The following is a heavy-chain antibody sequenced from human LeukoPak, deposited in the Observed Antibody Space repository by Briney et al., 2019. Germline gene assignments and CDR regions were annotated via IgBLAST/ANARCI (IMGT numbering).Heavy chain of an antibody. CDR3: ARVLTRRGYSFYY. D-gene: IGHD5-18*01. J-gene: IGHJ4*02. Sequence: GASVKVSCKASGYTFTGYYIHWVRQAPGQGLEWMGWINPNSGGTNYAQKFQGRVTMTRDTSISTAYMELSRLRSDDTAVYYCARVLTRRGYSFYYWGQGTLVTVSS. CDR2: INPNSGGT. CDR1: GYTFTGYY. V-gene: IGHV1-2*02.